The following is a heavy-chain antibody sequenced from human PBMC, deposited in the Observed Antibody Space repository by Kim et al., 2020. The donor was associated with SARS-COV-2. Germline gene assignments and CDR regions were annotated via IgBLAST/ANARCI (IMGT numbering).Heavy chain of an antibody. D-gene: IGHD6-13*01. CDR1: GFTFSSYS. V-gene: IGHV3-33*01. Sequence: GGSLRLSCAASGFTFSSYSMHWVRQAPGKGLEWVSVIWYDGSNKYYADSVKGRFTISRDNSKNTLYLQMNSLRAEDTAVYYCARYRAAAGTHLRAEYFQHWGQGSLVTVSS. CDR2: IWYDGSNK. CDR3: ARYRAAAGTHLRAEYFQH. J-gene: IGHJ1*01.